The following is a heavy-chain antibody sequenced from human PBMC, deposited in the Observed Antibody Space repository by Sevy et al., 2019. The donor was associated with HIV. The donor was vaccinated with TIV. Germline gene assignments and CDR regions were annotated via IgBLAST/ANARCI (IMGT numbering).Heavy chain of an antibody. D-gene: IGHD1-26*01. J-gene: IGHJ4*02. Sequence: ASVKVSCKASGYTFTSYGISWVRQAPGQGLEWMGWISAYNGNTNYAQKLQGRVTMTTDTSTSTAYMELRSLRSDDTAVYCCARALSGSYPGVAYFDYWGQGTLVTVSS. CDR2: ISAYNGNT. CDR1: GYTFTSYG. CDR3: ARALSGSYPGVAYFDY. V-gene: IGHV1-18*01.